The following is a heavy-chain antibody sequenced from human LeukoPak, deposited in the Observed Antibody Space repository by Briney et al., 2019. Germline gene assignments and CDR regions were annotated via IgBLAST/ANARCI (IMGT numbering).Heavy chain of an antibody. Sequence: GGSLRLSCAASGFTFSSYDMHWVRQPTGKGLEWVSAIGTAGDTYYPGSVKGRFTISRENAKTSLSLQMNSLRAGDTAVYYCASGRPDYGMDVWGQGTTVTVSS. V-gene: IGHV3-13*04. J-gene: IGHJ6*02. CDR1: GFTFSSYD. CDR3: ASGRPDYGMDV. CDR2: IGTAGDT.